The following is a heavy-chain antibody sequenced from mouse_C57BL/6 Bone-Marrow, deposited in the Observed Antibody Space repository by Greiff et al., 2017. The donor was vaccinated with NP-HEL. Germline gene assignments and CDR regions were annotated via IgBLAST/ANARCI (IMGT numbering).Heavy chain of an antibody. CDR2: INPSNGGT. CDR3: ARGGGSSPYYFDY. CDR1: GYTFTSYW. Sequence: QVQLQQPGTELVKPGASVKLSCKASGYTFTSYWMHWVKQRPGQGLEWIGNINPSNGGTNYNEKFKSKATLTVDKSSSTAYMQLSSLASEDSAVYYCARGGGSSPYYFDYWGQGTTLTVSS. J-gene: IGHJ2*01. V-gene: IGHV1-53*01. D-gene: IGHD1-1*01.